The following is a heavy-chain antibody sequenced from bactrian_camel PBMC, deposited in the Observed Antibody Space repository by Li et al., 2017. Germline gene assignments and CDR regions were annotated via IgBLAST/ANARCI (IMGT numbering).Heavy chain of an antibody. D-gene: IGHD6*01. CDR2: IVGTKIT. CDR3: AADQLYGTCRDVLDFPA. CDR1: GYTVTAYC. J-gene: IGHJ4*01. V-gene: IGHV3S53*01. Sequence: HVQLVESGGGSVQAGGSLTLSCQASGYTVTAYCMGWFRQSPRKKREGVATIVGTKITSYTDAVKGRFIITRDKAKDLVYLQMNGLQPEDTGMYYCAADQLYGTCRDVLDFPARGQGTQVTVS.